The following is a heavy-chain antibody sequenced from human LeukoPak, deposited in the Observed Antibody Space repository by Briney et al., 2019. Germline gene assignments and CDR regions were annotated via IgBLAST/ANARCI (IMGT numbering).Heavy chain of an antibody. V-gene: IGHV1-3*01. CDR3: ARPYDRAGVFDY. J-gene: IGHJ4*02. CDR2: INAGNGNT. D-gene: IGHD3-16*01. Sequence: GASVKVSCKASGYTFTSYAMHWVRQAPGQRLEWMGWINAGNGNTKYSQKFQGRVTITRDTSASTAYMELSSLRSEDTAVYYCARPYDRAGVFDYWGQGTLVTVSS. CDR1: GYTFTSYA.